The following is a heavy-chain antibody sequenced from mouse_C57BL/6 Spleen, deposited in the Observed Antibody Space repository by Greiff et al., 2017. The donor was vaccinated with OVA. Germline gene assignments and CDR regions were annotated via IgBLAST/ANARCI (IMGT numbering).Heavy chain of an antibody. CDR2: IYPRSGNT. CDR1: GYTFTSYG. V-gene: IGHV1-81*01. CDR3: ANYDDGYSYYFDG. Sequence: LEESGAELARPGASVKLSCKASGYTFTSYGISWVKQRPGQGLEWIGGIYPRSGNTYYNEKFKGKATLTADKSSSTAYMALRSLTSEDSAVYFCANYDDGYSYYFDGWGKGTTLTVSS. J-gene: IGHJ2*01. D-gene: IGHD2-3*01.